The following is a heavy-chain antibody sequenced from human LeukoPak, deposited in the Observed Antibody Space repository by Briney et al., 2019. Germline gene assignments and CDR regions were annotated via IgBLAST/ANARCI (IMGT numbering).Heavy chain of an antibody. Sequence: GGSLRLSCAASGFTFSSYAMSWVRQAPGKGLEWVSSISSSSSYIYYADSVKGRFTISRDNAKNSLYLQMNSLRAEDTAVYYCARQPGGGYYYMDVWGKGTTVTVSS. CDR3: ARQPGGGYYYMDV. V-gene: IGHV3-21*01. CDR1: GFTFSSYA. J-gene: IGHJ6*03. D-gene: IGHD1-1*01. CDR2: ISSSSSYI.